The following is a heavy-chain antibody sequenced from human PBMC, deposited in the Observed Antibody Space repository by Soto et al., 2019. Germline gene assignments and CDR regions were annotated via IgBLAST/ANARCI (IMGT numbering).Heavy chain of an antibody. Sequence: SLRLSCAASGFTFSSHAMSWVRQAPGKGLEWVSAISGSGGSTYYADSVKGRFTISRDNSKNTLYLQMNSLRAEDTAVYYCAKDFEYQLRGFDYWGQGTLVTVSS. CDR3: AKDFEYQLRGFDY. CDR1: GFTFSSHA. CDR2: ISGSGGST. D-gene: IGHD2-2*01. V-gene: IGHV3-23*01. J-gene: IGHJ4*02.